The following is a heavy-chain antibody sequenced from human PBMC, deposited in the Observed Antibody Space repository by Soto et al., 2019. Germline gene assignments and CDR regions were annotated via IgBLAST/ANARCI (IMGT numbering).Heavy chain of an antibody. V-gene: IGHV1-3*01. Sequence: GASVKVSCKASGYTFTGYDMHWVRQAPGQGLEWMGWINADNGNTKYSQKFQGRVTITRDTSASTAYMELSSLRSEDTAVYYCARGKGSSGWYGNYYFDYWGQGTLVTVSS. CDR2: INADNGNT. D-gene: IGHD6-19*01. J-gene: IGHJ4*02. CDR3: ARGKGSSGWYGNYYFDY. CDR1: GYTFTGYD.